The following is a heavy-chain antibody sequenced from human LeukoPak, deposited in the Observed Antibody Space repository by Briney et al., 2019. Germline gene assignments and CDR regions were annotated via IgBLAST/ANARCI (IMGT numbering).Heavy chain of an antibody. CDR3: TRGCGGDCYLFDY. J-gene: IGHJ4*02. Sequence: GGSLRLSCAATGFTFSSYGMHWVRQAPGKGLEWVGFIRSKAYGGTTEYAASVKGRFTISRDDSKSIAYLQMNSLKTEDTAMYYCTRGCGGDCYLFDYWGQGTLVTVSS. V-gene: IGHV3-49*04. CDR1: GFTFSSYG. CDR2: IRSKAYGGTT. D-gene: IGHD2-21*02.